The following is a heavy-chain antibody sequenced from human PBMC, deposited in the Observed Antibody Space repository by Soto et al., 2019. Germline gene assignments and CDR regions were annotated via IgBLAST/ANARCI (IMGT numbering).Heavy chain of an antibody. CDR2: IYYSGST. Sequence: PSETLSLTCTVSGGSISSSSYYWGWIRQPPGKGLEWIGSIYYSGSTYYNPSLKSRVTISVDTSKNQFSLKLSSVTAADTAVYYCARRTYYYDSSGYYLYYFDYWGQGTLVTVSS. CDR3: ARRTYYYDSSGYYLYYFDY. J-gene: IGHJ4*02. CDR1: GGSISSSSYY. V-gene: IGHV4-39*01. D-gene: IGHD3-22*01.